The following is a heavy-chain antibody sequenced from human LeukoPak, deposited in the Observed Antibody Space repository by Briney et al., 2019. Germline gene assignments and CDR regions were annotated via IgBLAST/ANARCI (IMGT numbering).Heavy chain of an antibody. J-gene: IGHJ4*02. V-gene: IGHV3-30*02. CDR3: AKDQDAPGKLSEF. Sequence: GGSLRLSCAASGFNFKNYGMHWVRQAPGKGLEWVSFIRYDGSNKYYADSVKGRFTLSRDNSKNTLYLQMNSLRPEDTAVYYCAKDQDAPGKLSEFWGQGTLVTVSS. CDR2: IRYDGSNK. D-gene: IGHD3-10*01. CDR1: GFNFKNYG.